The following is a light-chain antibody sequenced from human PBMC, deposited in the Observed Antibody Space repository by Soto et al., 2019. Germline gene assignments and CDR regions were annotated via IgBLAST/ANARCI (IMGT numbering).Light chain of an antibody. Sequence: QSALTQPPSASGSPGQSVTISCTGTSSDVGGYQYVSWYQQHPGKAPKLMIFEVNKRPSGVPDRFSGSKSGNTASLTVSGLQAEDAADYYCRSYAGINNLGVFGTGTKLTVL. CDR1: SSDVGGYQY. V-gene: IGLV2-8*01. CDR3: RSYAGINNLGV. CDR2: EVN. J-gene: IGLJ1*01.